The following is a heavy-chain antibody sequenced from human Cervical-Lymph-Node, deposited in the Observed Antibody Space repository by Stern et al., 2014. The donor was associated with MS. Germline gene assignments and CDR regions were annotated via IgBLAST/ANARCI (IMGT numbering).Heavy chain of an antibody. V-gene: IGHV3-33*01. CDR1: GFTFSSYG. Sequence: VQLEESGGGVVQPGRSLRLSCAASGFTFSSYGMHWVRQAPGKGLEWVAVIWYDGSNKYYADSVKGRFTISRDNSKNTLYLQMNSLRAEDTAVYYCARGPPRGASDYWGQGTLVTVSS. D-gene: IGHD1-26*01. CDR2: IWYDGSNK. CDR3: ARGPPRGASDY. J-gene: IGHJ4*02.